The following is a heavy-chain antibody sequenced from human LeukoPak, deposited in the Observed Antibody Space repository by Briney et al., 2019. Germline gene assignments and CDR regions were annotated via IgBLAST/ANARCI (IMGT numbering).Heavy chain of an antibody. CDR1: GFTFDDYA. J-gene: IGHJ3*02. Sequence: GGSLRLSCAASGFTFDDYAMHWVRHVPGKGLEWVSGVSWNSVYIGYADSVKGRFIISRDNAKNSLYLQMNSLRAEDTALYYCAKGSPGDSNAFDIWGQGTMVTVSS. D-gene: IGHD7-27*01. CDR2: VSWNSVYI. CDR3: AKGSPGDSNAFDI. V-gene: IGHV3-9*01.